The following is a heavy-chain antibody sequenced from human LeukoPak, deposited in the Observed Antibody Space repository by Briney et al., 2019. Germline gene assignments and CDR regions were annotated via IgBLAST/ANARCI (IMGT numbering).Heavy chain of an antibody. CDR3: ARGEAYYYDTYNWFDP. V-gene: IGHV4-31*03. D-gene: IGHD3-22*01. J-gene: IGHJ5*01. CDR1: GGSISSGGYY. Sequence: SETLSLTCTVSGGSISSGGYYWSWIRQHPGKGLEWIGYIYYSGSTYYNPSLKSRVTISVDTSKNQFSLKLSSVTAADTAVYYCARGEAYYYDTYNWFDPWGQGTTVTVSS. CDR2: IYYSGST.